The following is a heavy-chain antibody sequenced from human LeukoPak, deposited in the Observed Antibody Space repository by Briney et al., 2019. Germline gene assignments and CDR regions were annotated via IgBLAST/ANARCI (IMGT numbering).Heavy chain of an antibody. CDR1: GGSISSGGYY. CDR3: ARDMGVGATRYFDY. CDR2: IYYSGST. D-gene: IGHD1-26*01. Sequence: SETLSLTCTVSGGSISSGGYYWSWIRQRPGKGLEWIGYIYYSGSTYYNPSLKSRVTISVDTSKNQFSLKLSSVTAADTAVYYCARDMGVGATRYFDYWGQGTLVTVSS. J-gene: IGHJ4*02. V-gene: IGHV4-31*03.